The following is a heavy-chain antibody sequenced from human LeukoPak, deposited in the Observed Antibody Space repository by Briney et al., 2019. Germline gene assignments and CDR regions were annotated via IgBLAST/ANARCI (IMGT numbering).Heavy chain of an antibody. Sequence: GALRLSCAASGFTFSRAWMHWVCQAPEKGLEWVADIKCDGSEKNYVDSVKGRLTISRDNAKNSLYLQVNSLRAEDTAVYYCAKDNYYDSSGYYHFDHWGQGTLVTVSS. D-gene: IGHD3-22*01. CDR3: AKDNYYDSSGYYHFDH. V-gene: IGHV3-52*01. CDR1: GFTFSRAW. J-gene: IGHJ4*02. CDR2: IKCDGSEK.